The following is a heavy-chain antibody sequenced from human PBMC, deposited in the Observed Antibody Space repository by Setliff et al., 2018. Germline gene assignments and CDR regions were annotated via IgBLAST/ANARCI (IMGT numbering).Heavy chain of an antibody. D-gene: IGHD3-3*01. Sequence: PGGSLRLSCAASGFPVRSYVMTWVRQAPGKGLELVSMIYNGGSGTYYIDSVKGRFTISRDESQNTIHLEMTSLRADDTAVYYCAKGRRTIRSHLDYWGQGTQVTVS. CDR3: AKGRRTIRSHLDY. CDR2: IYNGGSGT. J-gene: IGHJ4*02. V-gene: IGHV3-23*03. CDR1: GFPVRSYV.